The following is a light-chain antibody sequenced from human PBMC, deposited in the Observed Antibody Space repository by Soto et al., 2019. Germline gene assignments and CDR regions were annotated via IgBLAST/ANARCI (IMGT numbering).Light chain of an antibody. J-gene: IGKJ1*01. Sequence: DIQMTQSPSTLSASVGDRVTITCRASQSISSSLAWYQQKPGKAPKLLIYDASSLESGVPSRFSGSGSGTEFTLTISSLQPEDFASYYCQQYNSYSTFGQGTKVDIK. V-gene: IGKV1-5*01. CDR1: QSISSS. CDR2: DAS. CDR3: QQYNSYST.